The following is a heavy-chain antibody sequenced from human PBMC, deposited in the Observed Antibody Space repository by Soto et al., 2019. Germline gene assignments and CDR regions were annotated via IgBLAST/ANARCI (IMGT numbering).Heavy chain of an antibody. CDR3: ARDRDYYGSGSYYKGLYYYYYYGMDV. V-gene: IGHV1-18*01. D-gene: IGHD3-10*01. CDR2: ISTYNGNT. Sequence: ASVKVSCKASGYTFTSYGISWVRQAPGQGLEWMGWISTYNGNTNYAQKLQGRVTMTTDTSTSTAYMELRSLRSDDTAVYYCARDRDYYGSGSYYKGLYYYYYYGMDVWGQGTTVTVS. J-gene: IGHJ6*02. CDR1: GYTFTSYG.